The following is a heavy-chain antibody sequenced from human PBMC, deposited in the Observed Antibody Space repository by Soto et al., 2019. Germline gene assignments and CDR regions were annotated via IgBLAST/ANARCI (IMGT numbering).Heavy chain of an antibody. CDR3: VRDGTKTLRDWFDP. CDR1: CASISGFY. J-gene: IGHJ5*02. Sequence: ETLSRTCTVPCASISGFYWSWIRKSAGKGLEWTGRIYATGTTDYNPSLKSRVMMSVDTSKKQFSLKLRSVTAADTAVYYCVRDGTKTLRDWFDPWGQGISVTVSS. V-gene: IGHV4-4*07. CDR2: IYATGTT. D-gene: IGHD1-1*01.